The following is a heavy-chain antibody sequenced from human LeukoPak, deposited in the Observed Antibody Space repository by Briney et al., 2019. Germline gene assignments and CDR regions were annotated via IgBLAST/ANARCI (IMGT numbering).Heavy chain of an antibody. J-gene: IGHJ4*02. Sequence: GGSLRLSCAASGFTFSSYSMNWVRQAPGKGLEWVSSISSSSSYIYYADSVKGRFTISRDNAKNSLYLQMNSLRAEDTAVYYCASEPDYDSSGYPGDYWGQGTLVTVSS. CDR1: GFTFSSYS. D-gene: IGHD3-22*01. V-gene: IGHV3-21*01. CDR3: ASEPDYDSSGYPGDY. CDR2: ISSSSSYI.